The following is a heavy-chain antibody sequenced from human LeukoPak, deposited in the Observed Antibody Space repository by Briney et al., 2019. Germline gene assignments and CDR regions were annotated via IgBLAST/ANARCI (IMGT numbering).Heavy chain of an antibody. CDR1: GFTFSSYA. J-gene: IGHJ4*02. CDR3: AKDGDLYSSGWYTFFDY. CDR2: ISGSGGST. Sequence: GGSLRLSCAASGFTFSSYAMSWVRQTPGKGLEWVSAISGSGGSTYYADSVKGRFTISRDNSKNTLYLQMNSLRAEDTAVYYCAKDGDLYSSGWYTFFDYWGQGTLVTVSS. D-gene: IGHD6-19*01. V-gene: IGHV3-23*01.